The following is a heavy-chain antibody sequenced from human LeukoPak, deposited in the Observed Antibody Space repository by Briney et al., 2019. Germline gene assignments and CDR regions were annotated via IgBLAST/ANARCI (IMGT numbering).Heavy chain of an antibody. CDR3: ARGVYGAYFDY. V-gene: IGHV4-59*02. CDR1: GGSVSSSY. D-gene: IGHD4-17*01. CDR2: ITYSGDT. J-gene: IGHJ4*02. Sequence: SETLSLTCAISGGSVSSSYWSWFRQPPGRGLEWIGFITYSGDTKYNPSLKSRVTMSIDTSKDQFSLKLSSVTAADTAVYYCARGVYGAYFDYWGQGTLVTVSS.